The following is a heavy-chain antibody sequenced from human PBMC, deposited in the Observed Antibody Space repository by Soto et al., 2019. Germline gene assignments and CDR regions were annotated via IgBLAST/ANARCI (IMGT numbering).Heavy chain of an antibody. CDR2: ISYDGSNK. Sequence: QVPLVESGGGVVQPGRSLRLSCAASGFTFSSYGMHWVRQAPGKGLEWVAVISYDGSNKYYADSVKGRFTISRDNXXNTLYLQMNSLRAEDTAVYYCAKEQRIAAAAYFDYWGQGTLVTVSS. D-gene: IGHD6-13*01. CDR3: AKEQRIAAAAYFDY. V-gene: IGHV3-30*18. CDR1: GFTFSSYG. J-gene: IGHJ4*02.